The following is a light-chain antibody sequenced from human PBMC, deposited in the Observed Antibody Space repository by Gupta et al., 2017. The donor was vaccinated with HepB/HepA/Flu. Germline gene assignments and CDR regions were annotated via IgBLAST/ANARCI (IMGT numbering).Light chain of an antibody. Sequence: DIQLTASPSFLSASVGDRVTITCRASQGISGYLGWYQQKPGKAPKLLIFAASTLQSGVTSRFSGSGSGTEFTLTISNLQPEDFATYYCQQLESYPLTFGGGTKVEIK. CDR1: QGISGY. J-gene: IGKJ4*01. CDR3: QQLESYPLT. V-gene: IGKV1-9*01. CDR2: AAS.